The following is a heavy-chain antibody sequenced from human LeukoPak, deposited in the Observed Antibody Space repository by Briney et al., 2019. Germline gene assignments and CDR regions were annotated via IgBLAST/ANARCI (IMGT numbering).Heavy chain of an antibody. CDR2: IYPADSDT. V-gene: IGHV5-51*01. CDR1: GYRFTDYW. D-gene: IGHD6-19*01. J-gene: IGHJ4*01. Sequence: GESLKISCQGSGYRFTDYWIAWVRQMPGKGLEWMGIIYPADSDTRHSPSLQGHVSLSVDRSTNTAYLQWPSLNASDTAMYYCARHEVSGSPGDYWGQGTLVIVS. CDR3: ARHEVSGSPGDY.